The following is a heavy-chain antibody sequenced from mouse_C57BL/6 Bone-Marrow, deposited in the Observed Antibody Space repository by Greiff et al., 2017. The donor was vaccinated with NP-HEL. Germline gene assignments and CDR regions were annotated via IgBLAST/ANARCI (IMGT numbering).Heavy chain of an antibody. CDR3: ACLIYYGLAY. D-gene: IGHD2-1*01. V-gene: IGHV1-81*01. CDR1: GYTFTSYG. Sequence: QVQLQQSGAELARPGASVKLSCKASGYTFTSYGISWVKQRTGQGLEWIGEIYPRSGNTYYNEKFKGKATLTADKSSSTAYMELRSLTSEDSAVYVCACLIYYGLAYWGQGTLVTVSA. J-gene: IGHJ3*01. CDR2: IYPRSGNT.